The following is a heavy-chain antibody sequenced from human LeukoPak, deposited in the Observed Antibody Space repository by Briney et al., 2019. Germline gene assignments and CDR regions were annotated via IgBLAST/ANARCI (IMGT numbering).Heavy chain of an antibody. CDR2: IYTSGST. D-gene: IGHD2-2*01. V-gene: IGHV4-4*07. CDR1: GCSISSYY. Sequence: SETLSLTCTVSGCSISSYYWSWIRQPAGKGLEWIGRIYTSGSTNYNPSLKSRVTMSVDTSKNQFSLKLSSVTAADTAVYYCARGIVVVPAAVDNWFDPWGQGTLVTVSS. J-gene: IGHJ5*02. CDR3: ARGIVVVPAAVDNWFDP.